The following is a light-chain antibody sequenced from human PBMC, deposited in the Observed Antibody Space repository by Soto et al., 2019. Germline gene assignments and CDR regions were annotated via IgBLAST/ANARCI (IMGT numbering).Light chain of an antibody. V-gene: IGLV2-8*01. CDR2: EVY. Sequence: QSALTQPPSASGSPGQSVTISGTGTDSDVGGYNFVSWYQQHPGRAPKLMIYEVYQRPSGVPDRFSGSKSGNTASLTVSGLQAEDEANYYCSSYAASDNFVIFGGGIKVTVL. J-gene: IGLJ2*01. CDR1: DSDVGGYNF. CDR3: SSYAASDNFVI.